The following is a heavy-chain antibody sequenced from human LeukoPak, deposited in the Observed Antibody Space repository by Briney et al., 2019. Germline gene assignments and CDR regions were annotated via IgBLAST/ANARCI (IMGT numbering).Heavy chain of an antibody. CDR3: ARRGSVQLERRTGNWFDP. J-gene: IGHJ5*02. CDR1: GGTFSSYA. Sequence: SVKVSCKASGGTFSSYAISWVRQAPGQGLEWMGGIIPIFGTANYAQKFQGRVTVTADKSTSTAYMELSSLRSEDTAVYYCARRGSVQLERRTGNWFDPWGQGTLVTVSS. D-gene: IGHD1-1*01. CDR2: IIPIFGTA. V-gene: IGHV1-69*06.